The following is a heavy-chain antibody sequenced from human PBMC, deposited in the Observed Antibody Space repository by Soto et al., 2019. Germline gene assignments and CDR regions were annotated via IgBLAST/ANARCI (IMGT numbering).Heavy chain of an antibody. CDR1: GGSISSSNW. CDR2: IYHSGST. V-gene: IGHV4-4*02. D-gene: IGHD2-21*02. Sequence: QVQLQESGPGLVKPSGTLSLTCAVSGGSISSSNWWSWVRQPPGKGLEWIGEIYHSGSTNHNPSRKSRVTISVDKSKNQFSRKLSSVTAADTAVYYCARCAPHRGDYTPGFDYWGQGTLVTVSS. J-gene: IGHJ4*02. CDR3: ARCAPHRGDYTPGFDY.